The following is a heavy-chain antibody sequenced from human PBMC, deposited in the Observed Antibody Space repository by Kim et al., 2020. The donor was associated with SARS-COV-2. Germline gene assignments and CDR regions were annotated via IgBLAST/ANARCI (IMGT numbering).Heavy chain of an antibody. Sequence: GGSLRLSCSASGFTFSSYTMHWVRQAPGKGLEYVSALSGNGDDRFYAGSVKGRFTISRDNSKNTLYLQMTSLRAEDTAVYYCVKPSHYWGQGTLVTVSS. D-gene: IGHD6-6*01. CDR2: LSGNGDDR. J-gene: IGHJ4*02. CDR1: GFTFSSYT. V-gene: IGHV3-64D*06. CDR3: VKPSHY.